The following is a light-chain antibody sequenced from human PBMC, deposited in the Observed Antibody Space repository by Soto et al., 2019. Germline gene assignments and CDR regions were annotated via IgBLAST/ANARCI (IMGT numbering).Light chain of an antibody. CDR3: QQYGSSLMWT. CDR2: GAS. Sequence: EIVLTQSPGTLSLSPGERATLSCWASQSVGSTYLAWYQQKPGQAPRLLIYGASRRAPGIPDRFSGSGSGTDFTLTISRLEPEDFAVYYCQQYGSSLMWTFGQGTKVEIK. J-gene: IGKJ1*01. V-gene: IGKV3-20*01. CDR1: QSVGSTY.